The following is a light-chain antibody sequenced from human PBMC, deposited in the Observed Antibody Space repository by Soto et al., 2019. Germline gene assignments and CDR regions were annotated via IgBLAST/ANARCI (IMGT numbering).Light chain of an antibody. V-gene: IGKV3-20*01. Sequence: EIVLTQSPGTLSLSPGERATLSCRASQSVSSSYLAWYQQKPGQAPGLLIYGASRRATGMPDRFSGSGSGTDFTLTISRLEPEDFAVYYCQQYGSSPGYTFGQGTKLEIK. CDR2: GAS. CDR3: QQYGSSPGYT. CDR1: QSVSSSY. J-gene: IGKJ2*01.